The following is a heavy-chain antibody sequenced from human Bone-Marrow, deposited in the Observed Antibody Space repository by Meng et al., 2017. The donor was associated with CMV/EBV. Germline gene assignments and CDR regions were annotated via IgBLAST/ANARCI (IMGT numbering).Heavy chain of an antibody. Sequence: ASVKVSCKASGYTFTSYYMHWVRQAPGQGLEWMGIINPSGGSTSYAQKFQGRVTMTRDTSTSTVYMELSSLRSEDTAVYYCARGKSLKYSSSPSVRYWGQGTLVTVSS. D-gene: IGHD6-6*01. V-gene: IGHV1-46*01. J-gene: IGHJ4*02. CDR3: ARGKSLKYSSSPSVRY. CDR1: GYTFTSYY. CDR2: INPSGGST.